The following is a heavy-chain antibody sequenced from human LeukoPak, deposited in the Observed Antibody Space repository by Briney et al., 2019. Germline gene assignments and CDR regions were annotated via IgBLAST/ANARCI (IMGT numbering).Heavy chain of an antibody. V-gene: IGHV4-38-2*02. CDR2: ISHSGTT. CDR1: GFSISSGHY. Sequence: PSETLSLTCTVSGFSISSGHYWGWTRQPPGKGLEWIASISHSGTTFYNPSLKSRVTISADTSKNQFSLTVTSVTAADTAVYYCSRGQSISAVAVWGQGTLVTVSS. D-gene: IGHD6-13*01. CDR3: SRGQSISAVAV. J-gene: IGHJ4*02.